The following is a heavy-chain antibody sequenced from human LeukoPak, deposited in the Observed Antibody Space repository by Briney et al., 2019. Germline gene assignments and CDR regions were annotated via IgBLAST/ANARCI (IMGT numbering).Heavy chain of an antibody. CDR3: ARNSPGIAAAGGAFDI. CDR1: GGTFSSYA. CDR2: IIPILGIA. V-gene: IGHV1-69*04. J-gene: IGHJ3*02. D-gene: IGHD6-13*01. Sequence: SVKVSCKASGGTFSSYAISWVRQAPGQGLEWMGRIIPILGIANYAQKFQGRVTITADKSTSTAYMELSSLRTEDTAVYYCARNSPGIAAAGGAFDIWGQGTMVTVSS.